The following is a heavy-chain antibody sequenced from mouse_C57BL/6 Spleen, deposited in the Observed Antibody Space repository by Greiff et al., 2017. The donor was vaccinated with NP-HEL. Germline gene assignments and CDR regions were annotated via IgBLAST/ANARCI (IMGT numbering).Heavy chain of an antibody. CDR1: GYTFTSYW. Sequence: VQLQQSGAELVKPGASVKLSCKASGYTFTSYWMHWVKQRPGQGLEWIGMIHPNSGSTNYNEKFKSKATLTVDKSSSTAYMQLSSLTSEDSAVYYCARYSPGKAMDYWGQGTSVTVSS. CDR2: IHPNSGST. CDR3: ARYSPGKAMDY. J-gene: IGHJ4*01. V-gene: IGHV1-64*01.